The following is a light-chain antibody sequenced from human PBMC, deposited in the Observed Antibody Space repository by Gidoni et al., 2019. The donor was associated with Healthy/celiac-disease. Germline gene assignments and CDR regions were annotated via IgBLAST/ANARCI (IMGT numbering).Light chain of an antibody. CDR1: QSVSSN. Sequence: EIVMTQSPATPSVSPGERATLSCRASQSVSSNLAWYQQKPGQAPRLLIYGASTRATGIPARFSGSGSGTEFTLTISSLQSEDFAVYYCQQYNNWPWTFGQGTKLEIK. CDR3: QQYNNWPWT. V-gene: IGKV3-15*01. J-gene: IGKJ1*01. CDR2: GAS.